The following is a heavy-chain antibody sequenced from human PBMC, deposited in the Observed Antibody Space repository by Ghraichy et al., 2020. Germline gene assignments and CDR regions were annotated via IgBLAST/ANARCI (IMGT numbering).Heavy chain of an antibody. Sequence: ASVKVSCKASGYTFTSYAMHWVRQAPGQRLEWMGWINAGNGNTKYSQKFQGRVTITRDTSASTAYMELSSLRSEDTAVYYCARDLAYYDFWSGYYSSDAFDIWGQGTMVTVSS. CDR3: ARDLAYYDFWSGYYSSDAFDI. CDR1: GYTFTSYA. CDR2: INAGNGNT. V-gene: IGHV1-3*01. D-gene: IGHD3-3*01. J-gene: IGHJ3*02.